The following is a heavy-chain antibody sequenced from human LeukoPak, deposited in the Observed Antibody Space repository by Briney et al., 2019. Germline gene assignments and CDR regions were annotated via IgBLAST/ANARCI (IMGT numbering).Heavy chain of an antibody. V-gene: IGHV3-66*01. CDR3: ARETYYDYVWGSHRHRGGFDY. CDR2: IYSGGST. J-gene: IGHJ4*02. CDR1: GFTVSSHY. Sequence: GGSLRLSCAASGFTVSSHYMSWVRQAPGKGLEWVSDIYSGGSTYYADPVKGRFTISRDNSKNTLYLQMNSMRAEDTVVYYCARETYYDYVWGSHRHRGGFDYWGQGTLVTVSS. D-gene: IGHD3-16*02.